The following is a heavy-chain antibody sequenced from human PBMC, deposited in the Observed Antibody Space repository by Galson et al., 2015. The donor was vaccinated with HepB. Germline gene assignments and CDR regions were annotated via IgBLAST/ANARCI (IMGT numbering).Heavy chain of an antibody. CDR1: GFDFSSYT. D-gene: IGHD3-10*01. CDR2: IRSEANRYAT. J-gene: IGHJ4*02. V-gene: IGHV3-73*01. Sequence: SLRLSCAASGFDFSSYTMHWVRQASGKGLEWVGCIRSEANRYATAYAASVKGRFTTSRDDSKNTAYLQMNSLKTEDTAVYYCTSSSFGMKIDYWGQGTLVTVSS. CDR3: TSSSFGMKIDY.